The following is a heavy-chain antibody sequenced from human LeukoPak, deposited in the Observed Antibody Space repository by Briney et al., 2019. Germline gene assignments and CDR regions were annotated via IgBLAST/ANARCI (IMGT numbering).Heavy chain of an antibody. V-gene: IGHV3-13*01. CDR2: IGTAGDT. J-gene: IGHJ6*02. CDR1: GFTFSSYD. CDR3: ARALASSSGPYYYYGMDV. Sequence: GGSLRLSCAASGFTFSSYDMHWVRQATGKGLEWVSAIGTAGDTYYPGSVKGRFTISRENAKNSLYLQMNSLRAGDTAVYYCARALASSSGPYYYYGMDVWGQGTTVTVPS. D-gene: IGHD6-6*01.